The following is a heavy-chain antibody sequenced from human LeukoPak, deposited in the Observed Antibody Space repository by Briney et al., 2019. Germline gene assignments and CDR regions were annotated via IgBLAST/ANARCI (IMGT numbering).Heavy chain of an antibody. CDR3: AKESGYYHY. CDR2: IYGGGDT. J-gene: IGHJ4*02. V-gene: IGHV3-53*01. CDR1: GFSVNNNY. Sequence: GGSLRLSCAASGFSVNNNYVNWVRQAPGKGLEWVSIIYGGGDTSYADSVKGRFTISRDNSKNTVYLQMNSLRAEDTALYYRAKESGYYHYWGQGTQVTVSS. D-gene: IGHD3-3*01.